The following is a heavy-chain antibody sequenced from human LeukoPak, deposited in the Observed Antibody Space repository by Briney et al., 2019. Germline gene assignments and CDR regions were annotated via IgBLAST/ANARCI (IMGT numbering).Heavy chain of an antibody. CDR2: FSSSSSTI. D-gene: IGHD2-8*02. J-gene: IGHJ3*02. CDR3: ARAWSRVDPFDM. V-gene: IGHV3-48*01. Sequence: GGSLRLSCAASGFTFSSYSMNWVRQAPGKGLEWVSYFSSSSSTIYYADSVKGRFTISRDNAKNSLYLQMNSLRAEDTAVYYCARAWSRVDPFDMWGQGTMVTVSS. CDR1: GFTFSSYS.